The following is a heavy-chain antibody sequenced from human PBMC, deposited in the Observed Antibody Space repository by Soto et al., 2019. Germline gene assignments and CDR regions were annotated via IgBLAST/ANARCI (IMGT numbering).Heavy chain of an antibody. V-gene: IGHV4-59*12. CDR2: MYYTEST. D-gene: IGHD1-7*01. CDR1: GGSISSYY. J-gene: IGHJ5*02. CDR3: ARDSLTGNYFDP. Sequence: SETLSLTCTVSGGSISSYYWSWIRQPPGKGLEWIVSMYYTESTYFNPSLKSRVTISVDTSKNQFSLTLSFVTAADTAVYYCARDSLTGNYFDPWGQGTLVTVSS.